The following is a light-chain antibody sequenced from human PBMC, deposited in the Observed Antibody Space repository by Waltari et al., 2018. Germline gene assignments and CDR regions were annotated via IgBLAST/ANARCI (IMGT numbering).Light chain of an antibody. V-gene: IGKV1-12*01. CDR2: AAS. Sequence: DIQMTQSPSSVSASVGDRVTITCRASQGISNHLAWYQQKPGKAPKFLIYAASTLQSGVPSRFSGSGSGTEFILTISDLQPEDSATYFCQQGNNFPPTFGQGTEVEI. CDR3: QQGNNFPPT. CDR1: QGISNH. J-gene: IGKJ1*01.